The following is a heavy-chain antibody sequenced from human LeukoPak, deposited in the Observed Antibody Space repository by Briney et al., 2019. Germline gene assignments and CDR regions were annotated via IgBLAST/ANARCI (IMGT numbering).Heavy chain of an antibody. CDR2: ISSSGSTI. V-gene: IGHV3-48*04. CDR1: GFTFSSYS. Sequence: GGSLRLSCAASGFTFSSYSMNWVRKAPGKGLEWVSYISSSGSTIYYADSVKGRFTISRDNAKNSLYLQMDSLRAEDTAVYYCAELGITMIGGVWGKGTTVTISS. CDR3: AELGITMIGGV. J-gene: IGHJ6*04. D-gene: IGHD3-10*02.